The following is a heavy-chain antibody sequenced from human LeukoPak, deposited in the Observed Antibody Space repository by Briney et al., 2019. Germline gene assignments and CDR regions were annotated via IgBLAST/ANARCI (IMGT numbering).Heavy chain of an antibody. CDR2: IYYSGST. CDR1: GGSISSYY. Sequence: SETLSLTCTVPGGSISSYYWSWIRQPPGKGLEWIGYIYYSGSTNYNPSLKSRVTISVDTSKNQFSLKLSSVTAADTAVYYCARVRGGDSYDFWSGYYFDYWGQGTLVTVSS. D-gene: IGHD3-3*01. J-gene: IGHJ4*02. CDR3: ARVRGGDSYDFWSGYYFDY. V-gene: IGHV4-59*01.